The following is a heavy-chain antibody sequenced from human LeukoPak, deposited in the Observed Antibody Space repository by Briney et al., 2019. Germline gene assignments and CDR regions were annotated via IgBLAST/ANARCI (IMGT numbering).Heavy chain of an antibody. D-gene: IGHD1-26*01. V-gene: IGHV3-23*01. Sequence: PGGSLRLSCAASGFIFSSFAMTWVRQAPGKGLEWVSGISASGDSTSYADSVKGRFTISRDNSKNTLYLQMTNLRVGDTAVYFCALGEVGDRGHWGQGTLVTVSS. J-gene: IGHJ4*02. CDR3: ALGEVGDRGH. CDR2: ISASGDST. CDR1: GFIFSSFA.